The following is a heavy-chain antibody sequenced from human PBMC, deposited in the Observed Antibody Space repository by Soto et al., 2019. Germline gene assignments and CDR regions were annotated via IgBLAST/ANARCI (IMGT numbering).Heavy chain of an antibody. V-gene: IGHV4-4*02. CDR3: ARWWSGSREGFDP. Sequence: TSETLSLTCAVSGASISSGNWWSWVRQSPGKGLEWIGEIYHSGSTNHNPSLKSRVIISVDKSRNQFSLKLSSVTAADTAVYYCARWWSGSREGFDPWGQGTLVTVSS. CDR1: GASISSGNW. J-gene: IGHJ5*02. D-gene: IGHD3-3*01. CDR2: IYHSGST.